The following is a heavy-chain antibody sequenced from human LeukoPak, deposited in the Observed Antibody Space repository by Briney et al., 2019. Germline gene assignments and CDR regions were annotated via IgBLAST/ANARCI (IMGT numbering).Heavy chain of an antibody. CDR1: AFTCSSYG. Sequence: GGTLSRYCAASAFTCSSYGRHRLRQAPGQGLVGGAFIRFDGTNKDYTDYVKVRFTIYRDKSKNTLYLQMNSLRAEDTAVYYCARSTYCSSTSCYIATSGYFDYWGQGTLVTVSS. CDR3: ARSTYCSSTSCYIATSGYFDY. D-gene: IGHD2-2*01. CDR2: IRFDGTNK. V-gene: IGHV3-30*02. J-gene: IGHJ4*02.